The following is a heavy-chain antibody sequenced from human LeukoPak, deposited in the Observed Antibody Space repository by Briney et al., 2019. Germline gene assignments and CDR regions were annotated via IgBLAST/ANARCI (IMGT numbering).Heavy chain of an antibody. CDR1: GGSFSGYY. CDR2: INHSGST. Sequence: TSETLSLTCAVYGGSFSGYYWSWIRQPPGKGLEWIGEINHSGSTNYNPSLKSRVTISVDTSKNQFSLKLASVTAADTAIYYCARSGYGGNSVAFAIWGQGTMVTVSP. CDR3: ARSGYGGNSVAFAI. V-gene: IGHV4-34*01. D-gene: IGHD4-23*01. J-gene: IGHJ3*02.